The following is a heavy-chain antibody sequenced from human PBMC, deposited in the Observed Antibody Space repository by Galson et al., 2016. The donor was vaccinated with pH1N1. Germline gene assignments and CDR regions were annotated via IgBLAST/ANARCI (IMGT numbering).Heavy chain of an antibody. CDR3: ARDLAQQHDY. D-gene: IGHD2-2*01. Sequence: SVKVSCKASGYTFTSYYIHWVRQAPGQGLEWLGVIDPRVGSTSYAQKFQGRVTMTSDTSTNTVSKELSSLKSDDRAVYSCARDLAQQHDYWGQGTLVTVSS. CDR2: IDPRVGST. V-gene: IGHV1-46*01. CDR1: GYTFTSYY. J-gene: IGHJ4*02.